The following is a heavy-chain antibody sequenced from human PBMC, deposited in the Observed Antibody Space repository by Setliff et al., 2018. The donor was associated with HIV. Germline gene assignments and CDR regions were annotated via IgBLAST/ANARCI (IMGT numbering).Heavy chain of an antibody. Sequence: GGSLRLSCAASGFTFGDYAMNWVRQTPGKGLEWVGFIGSKPYGGTTEYAASVKGRFTISRDDSKNIAYLQMNSLKTEDTAVYYCSRLRGYSYGLASYYYYYMDAWGRGTTVTVSS. J-gene: IGHJ6*03. CDR2: IGSKPYGGTT. CDR1: GFTFGDYA. CDR3: SRLRGYSYGLASYYYYYMDA. V-gene: IGHV3-49*04. D-gene: IGHD5-18*01.